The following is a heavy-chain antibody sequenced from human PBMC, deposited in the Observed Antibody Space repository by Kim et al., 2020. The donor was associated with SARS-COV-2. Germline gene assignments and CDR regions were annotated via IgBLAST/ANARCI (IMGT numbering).Heavy chain of an antibody. CDR1: GGTFSSYA. CDR3: ARGGVGNYVGLGWFDP. V-gene: IGHV1-69*13. CDR2: IIPIFGTA. Sequence: SVKVSCKASGGTFSSYAISWVRQAPGQGLEWMGGIIPIFGTANYAQKFQGRVTITADESTSTAYMELSSLRSEDTAVYYCARGGVGNYVGLGWFDPWGQGTLVTVSS. J-gene: IGHJ5*02. D-gene: IGHD4-4*01.